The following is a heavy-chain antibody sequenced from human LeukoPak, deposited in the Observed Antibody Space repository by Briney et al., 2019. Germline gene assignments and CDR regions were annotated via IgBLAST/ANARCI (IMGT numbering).Heavy chain of an antibody. Sequence: GGSLRLSCAASGFTFDDYAMHWVRHAPGKGLEWVSGISWNSGSIGYADSVKGRFTISRDNAKNSLYLQMNSLRAEDTAVYYCAREKYGSRHDSINFDYWGQGTLVTVSS. J-gene: IGHJ4*02. CDR3: AREKYGSRHDSINFDY. CDR2: ISWNSGSI. D-gene: IGHD3-10*01. V-gene: IGHV3-9*01. CDR1: GFTFDDYA.